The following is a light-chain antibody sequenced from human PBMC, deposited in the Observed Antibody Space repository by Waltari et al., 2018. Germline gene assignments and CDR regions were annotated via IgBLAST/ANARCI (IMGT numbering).Light chain of an antibody. J-gene: IGKJ4*01. V-gene: IGKV1-5*03. CDR2: KTS. CDR1: QSINNW. CDR3: QQYDSYPVT. Sequence: DIQMTQSPSTLSAFVGDRVTITCRASQSINNWLAWYQQKPGKAPNVLIYKTSLLESGVPSRFSGGGSATEFTLTISSLQPDDSATYFCQQYDSYPVTFGGGTKVQIK.